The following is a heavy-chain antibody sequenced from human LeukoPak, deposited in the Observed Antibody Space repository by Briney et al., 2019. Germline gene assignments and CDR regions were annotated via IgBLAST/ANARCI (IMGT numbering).Heavy chain of an antibody. CDR1: GGSISSTGYC. CDR2: IYTNGNT. J-gene: IGHJ3*02. Sequence: PSKTLSLTCTVSGGSISSTGYCWSWIRQPAGKGLEWIGHIYTNGNTNYNPSLKSRVTISVDTSKNQFSLKLSSVTAADTAVYYCARDPAHPSSSDDAFDIWGQGTMVTVSS. D-gene: IGHD6-6*01. V-gene: IGHV4-61*09. CDR3: ARDPAHPSSSDDAFDI.